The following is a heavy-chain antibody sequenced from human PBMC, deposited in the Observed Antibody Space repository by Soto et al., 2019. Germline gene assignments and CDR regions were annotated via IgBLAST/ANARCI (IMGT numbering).Heavy chain of an antibody. J-gene: IGHJ6*02. CDR3: ARVSSDYYGMDV. Sequence: QVQLVESGGGVVQPGRSLRLSCVASESMFGSYGMYWVRQAPGKGLEWVAVIWYDGSIKHYADSVKGRFTISRDNSKNTLQLQRTSLRAEDTAVYYCARVSSDYYGMDVWGQGTAVIVSS. CDR1: ESMFGSYG. CDR2: IWYDGSIK. V-gene: IGHV3-33*01. D-gene: IGHD3-22*01.